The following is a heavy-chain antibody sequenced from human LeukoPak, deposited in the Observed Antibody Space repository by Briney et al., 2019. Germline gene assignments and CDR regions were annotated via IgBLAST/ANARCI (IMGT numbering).Heavy chain of an antibody. CDR2: IIPILGIA. CDR3: ARVDRFGY. J-gene: IGHJ4*02. Sequence: GASVTVSCKASGGTFSSYAISWVRQAPGQGLEWMGRIIPILGIANYAQKFQGRVTITADKSTSTAYMELSSLRSEDTAVYYCARVDRFGYWGQGTLVTVSS. V-gene: IGHV1-69*04. D-gene: IGHD3-9*01. CDR1: GGTFSSYA.